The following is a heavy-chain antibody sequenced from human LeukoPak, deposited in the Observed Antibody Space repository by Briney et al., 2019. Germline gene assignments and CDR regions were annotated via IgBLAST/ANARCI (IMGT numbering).Heavy chain of an antibody. Sequence: PSETLSLTCTVSGGSISSSSYYWGWIRQPPGKGLEWIGSIYYSGSTYYNPSLKSRVTISVDTSKNQFSLKLSSVTAADMAVYYCARGNGGNEMKDYYYMDVWGKGTTVTVSS. CDR2: IYYSGST. CDR1: GGSISSSSYY. J-gene: IGHJ6*03. V-gene: IGHV4-39*07. D-gene: IGHD4-23*01. CDR3: ARGNGGNEMKDYYYMDV.